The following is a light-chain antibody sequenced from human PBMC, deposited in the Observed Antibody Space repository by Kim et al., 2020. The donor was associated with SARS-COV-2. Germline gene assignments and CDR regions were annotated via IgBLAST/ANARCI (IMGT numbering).Light chain of an antibody. CDR2: GAA. Sequence: PGESATLSCRASGKIDSSYRAWYQQKPGQAPRLLVQGAASTATGIPDRFSGTGSGTDFTLTISRLAPEGSAVYYCQQYAHSPPYTFGQGTKLEI. CDR3: QQYAHSPPYT. V-gene: IGKV3-20*01. CDR1: GKIDSSY. J-gene: IGKJ2*01.